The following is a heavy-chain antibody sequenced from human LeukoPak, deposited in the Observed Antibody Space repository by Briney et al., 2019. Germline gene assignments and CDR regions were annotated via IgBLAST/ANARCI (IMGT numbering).Heavy chain of an antibody. D-gene: IGHD3-22*01. CDR1: GGSINNYY. CDR3: ARLSSGSNPPFDY. Sequence: SETLSLTCTVSGGSINNYYWSWVRQTPGKGLECIGYIYYTGSTNYNPSLKSRITMSVDTSTNQFSLKLSSVTAADTAVYYRARLSSGSNPPFDYWGQGTLVTVSS. J-gene: IGHJ4*02. CDR2: IYYTGST. V-gene: IGHV4-59*08.